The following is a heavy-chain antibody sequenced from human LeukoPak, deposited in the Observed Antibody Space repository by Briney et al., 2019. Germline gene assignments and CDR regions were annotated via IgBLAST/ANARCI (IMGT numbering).Heavy chain of an antibody. Sequence: GGSLRLXCAASGFTFSNAWMSWVRQAPGKGLESVGRIKSKTDGGTTDYAAPVKGRFTISRDDSKNTLYLQMNSLKTEDTAVYYCTTTILPYGDYYFDYWGQGTLVTVSS. CDR3: TTTILPYGDYYFDY. J-gene: IGHJ4*02. CDR2: IKSKTDGGTT. V-gene: IGHV3-15*01. CDR1: GFTFSNAW. D-gene: IGHD4-17*01.